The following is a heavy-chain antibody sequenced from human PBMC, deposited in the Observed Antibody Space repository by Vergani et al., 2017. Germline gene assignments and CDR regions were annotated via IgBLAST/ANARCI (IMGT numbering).Heavy chain of an antibody. J-gene: IGHJ6*02. CDR3: ARGLDTAMVYYYYYGMDV. D-gene: IGHD5-18*01. Sequence: EVQLVESGGGLVQPGGSLRLSCAASGFTFSSYSMNWVRQAPGKGLEWVSYISSSSSTIYYADSVKGRFTISRDNAKNSLYLQMNSLRAEDTAVYYCARGLDTAMVYYYYYGMDVWGQGTTVTVSS. CDR1: GFTFSSYS. CDR2: ISSSSSTI. V-gene: IGHV3-48*01.